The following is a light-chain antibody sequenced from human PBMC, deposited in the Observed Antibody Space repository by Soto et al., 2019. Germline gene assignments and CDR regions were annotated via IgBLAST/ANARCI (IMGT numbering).Light chain of an antibody. V-gene: IGKV1-5*02. J-gene: IGKJ1*01. CDR1: QSIRSC. Sequence: DTQLPHSPSPLSAFVLYTVPIICRPSQSIRSCLAWVQQKPGKAPKLLIYDASSLQSGVPSRFSGSGSGTDFSLTISSLQPDDFATYHCQQSYSNSPWTFGQGTKVDIK. CDR3: QQSYSNSPWT. CDR2: DAS.